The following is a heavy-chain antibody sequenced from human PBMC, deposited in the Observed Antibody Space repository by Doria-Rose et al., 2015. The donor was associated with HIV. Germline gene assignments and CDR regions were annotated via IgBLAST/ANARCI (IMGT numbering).Heavy chain of an antibody. V-gene: IGHV2-26*01. CDR3: ARIKSSRWYHKYYFDF. J-gene: IGHJ4*02. Sequence: QVTLKESGPVLVKPTETLTLTCTVSGVSLSSPGMGVSWIRQPPGKALEWLANIFSDDERSYKTSPKSSLTISRGASKSQVVLTMTDMDHVDTATYYCARIKSSRWYHKYYFDFWGQGTLVIVSA. D-gene: IGHD6-13*01. CDR1: GVSLSSPGMG. CDR2: IFSDDER.